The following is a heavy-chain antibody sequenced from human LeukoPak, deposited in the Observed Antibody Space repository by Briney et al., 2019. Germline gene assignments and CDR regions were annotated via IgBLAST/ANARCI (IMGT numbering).Heavy chain of an antibody. V-gene: IGHV4-34*01. CDR2: INHSGST. D-gene: IGHD5-12*01. J-gene: IGHJ4*02. CDR1: GGSFSGYY. Sequence: KPSETLSLTCAVYGGSFSGYYWSWIRQPPGKGLEWIGEINHSGSTNYNPSLKSRVTISVDTSKNQFSLKLSSVTAADTGVYYCARHMSRFGAPTLVASFDYWGQGTLVTVSS. CDR3: ARHMSRFGAPTLVASFDY.